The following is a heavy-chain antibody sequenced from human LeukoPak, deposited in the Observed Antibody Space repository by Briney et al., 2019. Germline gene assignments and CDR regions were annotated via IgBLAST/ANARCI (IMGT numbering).Heavy chain of an antibody. CDR2: ISWDGGST. CDR3: ARVYYGSGSLHYYYYYMDV. D-gene: IGHD3-10*01. V-gene: IGHV3-43D*03. CDR1: GFTLDDYA. J-gene: IGHJ6*03. Sequence: GGSLRLSCAASGFTLDDYAMHWVRQAPGKGLEWVSLISWDGGSTYYADSVKGGFTISRESGKNSLYLQMNSLRAEDTAVYYCARVYYGSGSLHYYYYYMDVWGKGTRVTVSS.